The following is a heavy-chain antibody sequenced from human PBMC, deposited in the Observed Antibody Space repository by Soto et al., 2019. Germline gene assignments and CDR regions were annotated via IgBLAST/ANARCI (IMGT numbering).Heavy chain of an antibody. CDR1: GFTFSNAW. CDR3: TTPLGYCSSTSCRGFGY. Sequence: EVQLVESGGGLVKPGGSLRLSCAASGFTFSNAWMRWVRQAPGKGLEWVGRIKSKTDGGTTDYAAPVKGRFTISRDDSKNTLYLQMNSLKTEDTAVYYCTTPLGYCSSTSCRGFGYWGQGTLVTVSS. CDR2: IKSKTDGGTT. J-gene: IGHJ4*02. D-gene: IGHD2-2*01. V-gene: IGHV3-15*01.